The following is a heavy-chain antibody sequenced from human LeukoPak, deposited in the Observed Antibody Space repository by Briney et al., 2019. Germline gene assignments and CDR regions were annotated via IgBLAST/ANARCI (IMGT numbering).Heavy chain of an antibody. CDR3: ARGSREQLPQGSFDY. J-gene: IGHJ4*02. CDR2: INSDGSST. CDR1: GFTFSSYW. Sequence: PGGSLRLSCAASGFTFSSYWMHWVRQAPGNGLVWVSRINSDGSSTSYADSVKGRFTISRDNAKNTLYLQMNSLRAEDTAVYYCARGSREQLPQGSFDYWGQGTLVTVSS. D-gene: IGHD6-13*01. V-gene: IGHV3-74*01.